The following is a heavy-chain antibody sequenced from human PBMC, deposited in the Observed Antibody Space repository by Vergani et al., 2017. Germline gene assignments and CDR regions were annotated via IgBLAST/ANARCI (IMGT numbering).Heavy chain of an antibody. CDR2: IYTSGST. CDR1: GGSISSYY. J-gene: IGHJ6*03. Sequence: QVQLQESGPGLVKPSETLSLTCTVSGGSISSYYWSWIRQPAGKGLEWIGRIYTSGSTNYNPSLKSRVTMSVDTSKNQFSQKLSSVTAADTAVYYCARSPFWSGYQYYYYMDVWGKGTTVTVSS. CDR3: ARSPFWSGYQYYYYMDV. D-gene: IGHD3-3*01. V-gene: IGHV4-4*07.